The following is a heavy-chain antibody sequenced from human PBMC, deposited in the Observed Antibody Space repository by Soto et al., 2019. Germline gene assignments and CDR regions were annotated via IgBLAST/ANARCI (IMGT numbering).Heavy chain of an antibody. D-gene: IGHD2-2*01. CDR3: ARGYCSSTSCYFPGRWSGMDV. CDR1: GGTFSSYA. Sequence: QVQLVQSGAEVKKPGSSVKVSCKASGGTFSSYAISWVRQAPGQGLEWMGGIIPIFGTANYAQKFQGRVTITADESTSTAYMELSSLRSEDTAVYYCARGYCSSTSCYFPGRWSGMDVWGQGTTVTVS. V-gene: IGHV1-69*01. CDR2: IIPIFGTA. J-gene: IGHJ6*02.